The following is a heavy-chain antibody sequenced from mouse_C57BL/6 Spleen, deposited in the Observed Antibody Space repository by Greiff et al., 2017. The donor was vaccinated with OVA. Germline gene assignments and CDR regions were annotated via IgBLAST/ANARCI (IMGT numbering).Heavy chain of an antibody. J-gene: IGHJ2*01. CDR1: GYTFTSYW. V-gene: IGHV1-64*01. CDR3: ASYSSGYLFDY. D-gene: IGHD3-2*02. Sequence: QVQLQQSGAELVKPGASVKLSCKASGYTFTSYWMHWVKQRPGQGLEWIGMIHPNSGSTNYNEKFKSKATLTVDKSSSTAYMQLSSLTSEDSAVYYCASYSSGYLFDYWGQGTTLTVSS. CDR2: IHPNSGST.